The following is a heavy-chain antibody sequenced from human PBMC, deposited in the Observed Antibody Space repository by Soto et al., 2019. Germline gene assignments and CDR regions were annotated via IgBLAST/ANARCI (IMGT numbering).Heavy chain of an antibody. CDR3: AKDGGQEYYFDY. CDR2: ISYDGSNK. Sequence: QVQLVESGGGVVQPGRSLRLSCAASGFTFSSYGMHWVRQAPGKGLEWVAVISYDGSNKNYADSVKGRFTISRDNSKNPLYLQMNSVRAEDTAVYFCAKDGGQEYYFDYWGQGTLVTVSS. V-gene: IGHV3-30*18. D-gene: IGHD3-10*01. J-gene: IGHJ4*02. CDR1: GFTFSSYG.